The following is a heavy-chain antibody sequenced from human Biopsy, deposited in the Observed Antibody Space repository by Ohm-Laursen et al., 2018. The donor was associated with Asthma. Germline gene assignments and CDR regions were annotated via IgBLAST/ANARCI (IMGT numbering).Heavy chain of an antibody. J-gene: IGHJ4*02. Sequence: TLSLTCTVSGGSISSGGYYWSWLRQHPGKGLEWIGYIYYSGSTYYNPSLKSRVSISIDTSKNQFSLKLSSVTAADTAVYYCARAQDYYDSRGYYRSFDYWGQGTLVTVSS. V-gene: IGHV4-31*03. CDR3: ARAQDYYDSRGYYRSFDY. CDR2: IYYSGST. D-gene: IGHD3-22*01. CDR1: GGSISSGGYY.